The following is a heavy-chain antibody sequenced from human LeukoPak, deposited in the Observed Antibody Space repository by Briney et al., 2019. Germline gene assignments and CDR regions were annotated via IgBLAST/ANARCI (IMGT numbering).Heavy chain of an antibody. CDR1: GYTFTSYG. CDR2: ISAYNGNT. J-gene: IGHJ3*02. CDR3: ARAVTTFDAFDI. V-gene: IGHV1-18*01. D-gene: IGHD4-17*01. Sequence: ATVKVSCKASGYTFTSYGISWVRQAPGQGLEWMGWISAYNGNTNYAQKLQGRVTMTTDTSTSTAYMELRSLRSDDTAVYYCARAVTTFDAFDIWGQGTMLTVSS.